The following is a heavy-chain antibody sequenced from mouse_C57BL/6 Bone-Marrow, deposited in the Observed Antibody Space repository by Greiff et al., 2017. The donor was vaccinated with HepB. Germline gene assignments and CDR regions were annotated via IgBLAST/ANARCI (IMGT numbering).Heavy chain of an antibody. Sequence: VQLQQSGAELARPGASVKLSCKASGYTFTSYGISWVKQRTGQGLEWIGEIYPRSGNTYYNEKFKGKATLTADKSSSTAYMELRSLTSEDSAVYFCERIIYYDYDVDAMDYWGQGTSVTVSS. CDR3: ERIIYYDYDVDAMDY. CDR2: IYPRSGNT. D-gene: IGHD2-4*01. J-gene: IGHJ4*01. V-gene: IGHV1-81*01. CDR1: GYTFTSYG.